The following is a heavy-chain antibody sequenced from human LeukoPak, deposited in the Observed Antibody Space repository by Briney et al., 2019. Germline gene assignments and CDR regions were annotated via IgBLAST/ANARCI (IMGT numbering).Heavy chain of an antibody. V-gene: IGHV1-69-2*01. CDR2: VDPEDGET. CDR3: VKSTSEWLRLGGYFDY. J-gene: IGHJ4*02. CDR1: GYTFTDYH. D-gene: IGHD5-12*01. Sequence: ATVKISCKVSGYTFTDYHMHWVQQAPGKGLEWMGLVDPEDGETIYAEKFQGRVTITADTSTDTAYMELSSLRSEDTAVYYCVKSTSEWLRLGGYFDYWGQGTLVTVSS.